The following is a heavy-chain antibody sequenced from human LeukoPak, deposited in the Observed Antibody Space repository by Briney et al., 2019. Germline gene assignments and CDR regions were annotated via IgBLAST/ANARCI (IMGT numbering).Heavy chain of an antibody. D-gene: IGHD3-10*01. CDR2: FGVRGLTT. J-gene: IGHJ4*02. Sequence: GGSLRLSCAASGFTFSSYAMSWVRQAPGKGLEWVSVFGVRGLTTYYADSVKGRFTISRDNSKNTLFLQMNSLRAEDTAVYYCAKDRGSGELEYWGQGTLVTVSS. V-gene: IGHV3-23*01. CDR3: AKDRGSGELEY. CDR1: GFTFSSYA.